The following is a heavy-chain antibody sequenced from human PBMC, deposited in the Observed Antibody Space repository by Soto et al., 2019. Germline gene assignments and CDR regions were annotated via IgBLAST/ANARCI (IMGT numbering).Heavy chain of an antibody. CDR2: IYYSGST. CDR3: RVWDGDASFYYYYGMDV. V-gene: IGHV4-39*01. CDR1: CGSISSSSYY. D-gene: IGHD4-17*01. Sequence: QLQLQESGPGLVKPSETLSLTCTVSCGSISSSSYYWGWIRQPPGKGLEWIGSIYYSGSTYYNPSLKSRVTISVDTSKNQFSLKLSSVTAADTAVYYCRVWDGDASFYYYYGMDVWDQGTTVTVSS. J-gene: IGHJ6*02.